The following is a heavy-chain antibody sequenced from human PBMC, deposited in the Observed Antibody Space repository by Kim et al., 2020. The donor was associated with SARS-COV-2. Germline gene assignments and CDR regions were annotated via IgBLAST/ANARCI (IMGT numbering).Heavy chain of an antibody. CDR3: ARAIGYCSSTSCYFSVRDYYYYGMDV. Sequence: ASVKVSCKASGYTFTSYYMHWVRQAPGQGLEWMGIINPSGGSTSYAQKFQGRVTMTRDTSTSTVYMELSSLRSEDTAVYYCARAIGYCSSTSCYFSVRDYYYYGMDVWGQGTTVTVSS. V-gene: IGHV1-46*01. CDR1: GYTFTSYY. J-gene: IGHJ6*02. D-gene: IGHD2-2*01. CDR2: INPSGGST.